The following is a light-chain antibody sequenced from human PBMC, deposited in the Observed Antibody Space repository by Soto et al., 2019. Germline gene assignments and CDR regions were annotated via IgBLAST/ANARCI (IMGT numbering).Light chain of an antibody. Sequence: DIQMTQSPSSLSSSIGDRVTITCRASQNIRNYLNWYQQKPGQAPNLLIYASSSLRGGVPSRFRCSGSGTEFTLTISSLQPEDFATYYCQQCHTLPYTFGQGTNLGI. CDR2: ASS. J-gene: IGKJ2*01. CDR3: QQCHTLPYT. V-gene: IGKV1-39*01. CDR1: QNIRNY.